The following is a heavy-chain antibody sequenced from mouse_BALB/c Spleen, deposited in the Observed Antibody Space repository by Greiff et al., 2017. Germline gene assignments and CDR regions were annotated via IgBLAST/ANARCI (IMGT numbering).Heavy chain of an antibody. D-gene: IGHD1-2*01. Sequence: QVQLQQSAAELARPGASVKMSCKASGYTFTSYTMHWVKQRPGQGLEWIGYINPSSGYTEYNQKFKDKTTLTADKSSSTAYMQLSSLTSEDSAVYYCAKLRLRRGYFDYWGQGTTLTVSS. CDR1: GYTFTSYT. J-gene: IGHJ2*01. CDR3: AKLRLRRGYFDY. CDR2: INPSSGYT. V-gene: IGHV1-4*02.